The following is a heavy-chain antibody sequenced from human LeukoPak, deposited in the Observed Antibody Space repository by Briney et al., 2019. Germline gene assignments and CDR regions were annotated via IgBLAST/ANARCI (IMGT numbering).Heavy chain of an antibody. CDR2: IYYSGST. CDR3: ARDGDGYNSPVGYFDY. D-gene: IGHD5-24*01. Sequence: GSLRLSCAASGFTFSNYAMSWVRQPPGKGLEWIGYIYYSGSTNYNPSLKSRVTISVDTSKNQFSLKLSSVTAADTAVYYCARDGDGYNSPVGYFDYWGQGTLVTVSS. CDR1: GFTFSNYA. J-gene: IGHJ4*02. V-gene: IGHV4-59*01.